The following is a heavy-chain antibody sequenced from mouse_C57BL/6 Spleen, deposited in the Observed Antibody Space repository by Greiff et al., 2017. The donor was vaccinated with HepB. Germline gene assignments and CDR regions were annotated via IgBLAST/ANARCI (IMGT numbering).Heavy chain of an antibody. Sequence: VQLQQPGTELVKPGASVKLSCKASGYTFTSYWMHWVKQRPGQGLEWIGNINPSNGGTNYNEKFKSKATLSVDKSSSTASMQLSSLTSEDSAVYFFALSGGGSRGDFDYWGQGTTLTVSS. CDR1: GYTFTSYW. J-gene: IGHJ2*01. V-gene: IGHV1-53*01. CDR2: INPSNGGT. D-gene: IGHD1-1*02. CDR3: ALSGGGSRGDFDY.